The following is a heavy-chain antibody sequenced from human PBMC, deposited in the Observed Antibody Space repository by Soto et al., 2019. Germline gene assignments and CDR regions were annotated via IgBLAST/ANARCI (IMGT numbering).Heavy chain of an antibody. CDR2: IHPGESDT. Sequence: EVQLVQSGGEVKNPGESLQISCKGSGDRFTNYWIAWVRQMPGKGLEWMGIIHPGESDTRYSPSFQGQVTISADKSISTAYIQWSSLKASDTGMYYCAKLGDHYDSSAYFLDYWGQGTLVTVSS. CDR3: AKLGDHYDSSAYFLDY. D-gene: IGHD3-22*01. CDR1: GDRFTNYW. J-gene: IGHJ4*02. V-gene: IGHV5-51*01.